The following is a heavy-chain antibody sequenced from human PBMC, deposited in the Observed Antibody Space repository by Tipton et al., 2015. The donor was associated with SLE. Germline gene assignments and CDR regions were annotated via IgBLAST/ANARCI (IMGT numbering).Heavy chain of an antibody. CDR2: IYYGGTI. CDR1: VYSISSSHW. V-gene: IGHV4-28*02. J-gene: IGHJ5*02. CDR3: ARVQAYEGFDP. Sequence: LRLSCNVSVYSISSSHWWGWIRQPPGKGLEWIGHIYYGGTIYYNPSLKSRVTMSIDTSKNQFSLKLSSVTDVDTAVYYCARVQAYEGFDPWGQGTLVTVSS. D-gene: IGHD3-16*01.